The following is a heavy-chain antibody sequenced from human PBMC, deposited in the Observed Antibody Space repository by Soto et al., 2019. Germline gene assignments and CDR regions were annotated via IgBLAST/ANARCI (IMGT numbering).Heavy chain of an antibody. CDR1: GYTFTGYY. D-gene: IGHD6-19*01. J-gene: IGHJ6*02. V-gene: IGHV1-2*04. CDR2: INPNSGGT. CDR3: ARDGAGSSGWYQGMDV. Sequence: QVQLVQSGAEVKKPGASVKVSCKASGYTFTGYYMHWVRQAPGQGLEWMGWINPNSGGTNYAQKFQGWVTMTRDTSISTAYMERSRLRSDDTAVYYCARDGAGSSGWYQGMDVWGQGTTVTVSS.